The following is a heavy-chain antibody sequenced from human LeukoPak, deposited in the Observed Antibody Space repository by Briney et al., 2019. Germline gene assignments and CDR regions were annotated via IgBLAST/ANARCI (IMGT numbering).Heavy chain of an antibody. J-gene: IGHJ4*02. CDR2: IYHSGST. V-gene: IGHV4-30-2*01. Sequence: SETLSLTCTVSGGSISSGGYYWSWIRQPPGKGLEWIGYIYHSGSTYYNPSLKSRVTISVDRSKNQFSLKLSSVTAADTAVYYCARRKGLSSSWPNPEEQGWYFDYWGQGTLVTVSS. CDR3: ARRKGLSSSWPNPEEQGWYFDY. D-gene: IGHD6-13*01. CDR1: GGSISSGGYY.